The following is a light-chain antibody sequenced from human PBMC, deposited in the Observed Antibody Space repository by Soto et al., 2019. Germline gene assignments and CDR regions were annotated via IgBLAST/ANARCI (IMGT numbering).Light chain of an antibody. Sequence: EIVLTQSPGTLSLSPGERATLSCRASQSISSSYLAWYQQKPGQAPRLLIYGASTRATGIPDRFSGSGSGTDFTLTISRLESEDFAVYYWQQYGSSPRTFGQGTKVDIK. CDR3: QQYGSSPRT. J-gene: IGKJ1*01. CDR1: QSISSSY. V-gene: IGKV3-20*01. CDR2: GAS.